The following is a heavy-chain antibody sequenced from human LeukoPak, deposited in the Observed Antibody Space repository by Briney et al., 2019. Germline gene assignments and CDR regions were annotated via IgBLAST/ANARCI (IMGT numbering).Heavy chain of an antibody. CDR3: ARSSPLLEGDAFDI. J-gene: IGHJ3*02. CDR2: INPNSGGT. CDR1: GYTFTGYY. Sequence: GASVKVSCKASGYTFTGYYMHWVRQAPGQGLEWMGWINPNSGGTNYAQKFQGRVTMTRDTSISTAYMELSRLRSDDTAVYYCARSSPLLEGDAFDIWGQGTMVTVSS. V-gene: IGHV1-2*02.